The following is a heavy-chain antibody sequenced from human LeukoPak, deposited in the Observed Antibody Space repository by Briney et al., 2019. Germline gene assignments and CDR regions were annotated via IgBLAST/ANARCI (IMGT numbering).Heavy chain of an antibody. V-gene: IGHV4-34*01. CDR2: INHSGST. D-gene: IGHD6-13*01. J-gene: IGHJ3*02. CDR1: GGSFSDYY. Sequence: SETLSLTCAVYGGSFSDYYWTWIRQPPGKGLAWIGEINHSGSTNYNPSLKSRVTISVDTSKNQFSLKLNSLTAADTAVYYCARGRAAADAFEIWGQGTMVTVSS. CDR3: ARGRAAADAFEI.